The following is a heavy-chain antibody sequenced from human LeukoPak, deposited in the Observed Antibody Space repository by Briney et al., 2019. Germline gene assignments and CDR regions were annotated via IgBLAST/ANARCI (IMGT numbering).Heavy chain of an antibody. Sequence: GGSLRFSCAASGFTFDDYAMHWVRQAPGKGLEWVSGISWNSGSIGYADSVKGRFTISKDNAKNSLYLQMNSLRAEDTALYYCAKDISYSSSWYYFDYWGQGTLVTVSS. V-gene: IGHV3-9*01. CDR1: GFTFDDYA. CDR3: AKDISYSSSWYYFDY. D-gene: IGHD6-13*01. J-gene: IGHJ4*02. CDR2: ISWNSGSI.